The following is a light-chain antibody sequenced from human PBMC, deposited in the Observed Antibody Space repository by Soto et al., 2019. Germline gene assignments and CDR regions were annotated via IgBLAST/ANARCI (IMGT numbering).Light chain of an antibody. CDR3: QQYGSSPPWT. J-gene: IGKJ1*01. CDR2: GAS. V-gene: IGKV3-15*01. CDR1: QSVSSN. Sequence: EIVMTQSPATLSASAGETDTLSCRASQSVSSNLAWYQQKPGQAPRLLIYGASTRATGIPARFSGSGSGTDFTLTISRLEPEDFAVYYCQQYGSSPPWTFGQGTKVDIK.